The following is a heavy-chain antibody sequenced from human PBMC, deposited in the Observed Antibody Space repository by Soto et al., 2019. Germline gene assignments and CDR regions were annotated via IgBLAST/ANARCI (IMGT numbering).Heavy chain of an antibody. CDR1: GGSISSGAYS. CDR3: ARVPRIQLTAAWFDP. D-gene: IGHD2-21*02. CDR2: IYRSGST. J-gene: IGHJ5*02. V-gene: IGHV4-30-2*01. Sequence: LSLTCTVSGGSISSGAYSWSWIRQPPGKGLEWIGYIYRSGSTYYNPSLKSRVTISVDRSKNQFSLRLNSVTAADTAVYYCARVPRIQLTAAWFDPWGHGTLVTVSS.